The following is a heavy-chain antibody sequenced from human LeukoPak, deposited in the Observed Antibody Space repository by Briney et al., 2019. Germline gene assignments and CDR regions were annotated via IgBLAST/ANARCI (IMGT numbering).Heavy chain of an antibody. J-gene: IGHJ4*02. CDR3: ARLDSTGGGDH. V-gene: IGHV4-39*01. D-gene: IGHD7-27*01. CDR1: GGSISSSSYF. Sequence: SETLSFTCTVSGGSISSSSYFWGWIRLPPGKGLEWIASISYSGSTFYNPSLKSRVTVSRDTSKNQFFLKLTSVTAADTAVYFCARLDSTGGGDHWGQGTLVSVSS. CDR2: ISYSGST.